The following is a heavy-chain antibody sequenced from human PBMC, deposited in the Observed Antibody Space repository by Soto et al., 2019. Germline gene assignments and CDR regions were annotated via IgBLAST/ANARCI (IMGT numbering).Heavy chain of an antibody. J-gene: IGHJ5*02. V-gene: IGHV4-31*03. Sequence: QVQLQESGPGLVKPSQTLSLTCTASGGSISSGDYYWSWMRQHRGKGLEWIGYIFYSGSTYYNPSLKRRVTIAVDTSSNQFSLKLPSVTAADTAVYYCARRRGPGTSPHASHPWGQGTLVTVSS. CDR1: GGSISSGDYY. CDR3: ARRRGPGTSPHASHP. D-gene: IGHD1-26*01. CDR2: IFYSGST.